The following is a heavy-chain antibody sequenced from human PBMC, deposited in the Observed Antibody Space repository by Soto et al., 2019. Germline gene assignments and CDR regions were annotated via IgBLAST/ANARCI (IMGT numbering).Heavy chain of an antibody. V-gene: IGHV1-18*01. CDR1: GYTFSSYG. Sequence: QVQLVQSGAEVKKPGASVKVSCKASGYTFSSYGISWVRQAPGQWLEWVGWVSAYNGNTNYAQKLQGRVTMTTDTSTTTAHMELRSLRSDDTAVYYCARDSGADYDVLTGYYPFDSWGQGTLVTVSS. D-gene: IGHD3-9*01. CDR3: ARDSGADYDVLTGYYPFDS. CDR2: VSAYNGNT. J-gene: IGHJ4*02.